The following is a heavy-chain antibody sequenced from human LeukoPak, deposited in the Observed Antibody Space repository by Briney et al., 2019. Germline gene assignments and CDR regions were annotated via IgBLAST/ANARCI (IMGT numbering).Heavy chain of an antibody. CDR3: AKSPTRQYSSGWYYFDY. V-gene: IGHV3-9*01. CDR2: ISWNSGSI. CDR1: GFTFDDYA. Sequence: GGSLRLSRAASGFTFDDYAMHWVRQAPGKGLEWVSGISWNSGSIGYADSVKGRFTISRDNAKNSLYLQMNSLRAEDTALYYCAKSPTRQYSSGWYYFDYWGQGTLVTVSS. D-gene: IGHD6-19*01. J-gene: IGHJ4*02.